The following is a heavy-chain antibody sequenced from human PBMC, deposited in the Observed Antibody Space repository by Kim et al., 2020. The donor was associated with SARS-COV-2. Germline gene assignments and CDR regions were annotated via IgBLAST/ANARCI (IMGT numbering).Heavy chain of an antibody. Sequence: SETLSLTCSVSGDSIRNYYWTWVRQPPGKGLEWIGYVHHTGDTYYSRSLRSRVTMSIDTSNNQFSLKLTSATTADTAVYYCVGSRTGRDPWGQGILVTVS. CDR3: VGSRTGRDP. J-gene: IGHJ5*02. D-gene: IGHD2-8*02. V-gene: IGHV4-59*13. CDR1: GDSIRNYY. CDR2: VHHTGDT.